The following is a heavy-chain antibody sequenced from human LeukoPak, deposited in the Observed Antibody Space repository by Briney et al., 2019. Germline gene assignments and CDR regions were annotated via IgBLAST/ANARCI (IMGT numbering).Heavy chain of an antibody. Sequence: PSQTLSLTCTVSGGSISSGDYYWSWIRQPPGKGLEWIGYSYYSGSTNYNPALKSRVTISVDTSKNQFSLKLSSVTAADMAVYYCARDGEDIVVVPAAIWGQGTLVTVSS. CDR1: GGSISSGDYY. CDR3: ARDGEDIVVVPAAI. J-gene: IGHJ4*02. V-gene: IGHV4-30-4*08. CDR2: SYYSGST. D-gene: IGHD2-2*01.